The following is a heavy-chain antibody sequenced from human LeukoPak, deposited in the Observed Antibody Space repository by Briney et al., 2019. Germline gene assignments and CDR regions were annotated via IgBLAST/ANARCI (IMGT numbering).Heavy chain of an antibody. CDR2: ISYDGSNK. V-gene: IGHV3-30*18. CDR1: GFTFSRYG. CDR3: AKDMGCSGGSCSDLNWFDP. Sequence: GGSLRLSCVASGFTFSRYGMHWVRQAPGKGLEWVAVISYDGSNKYYADSVKGRFTISRDNPKNTLYLQMNSLRAEDTALYYCAKDMGCSGGSCSDLNWFDPWGQGTLVTVSS. D-gene: IGHD2-15*01. J-gene: IGHJ5*02.